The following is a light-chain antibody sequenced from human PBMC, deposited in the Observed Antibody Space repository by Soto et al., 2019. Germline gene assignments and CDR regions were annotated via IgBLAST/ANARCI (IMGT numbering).Light chain of an antibody. V-gene: IGLV2-14*03. Sequence: QSVLTQPASVSGSPGQSITISCTGTNSDVARYNSVSWYQHHPDKAPKLMIYDVTNRPSDVSNRFSGSKSGTTASLTISGLQAEDEANYYCSSYSNINIVIFGGGTKLTVL. J-gene: IGLJ2*01. CDR2: DVT. CDR3: SSYSNINIVI. CDR1: NSDVARYNS.